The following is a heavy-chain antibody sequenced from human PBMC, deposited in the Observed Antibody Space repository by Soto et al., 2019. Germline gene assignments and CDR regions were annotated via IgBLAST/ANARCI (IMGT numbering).Heavy chain of an antibody. V-gene: IGHV4-39*07. D-gene: IGHD6-19*01. Sequence: KPSETLSLTCTVSGGSISSSSQYWGWIRQPPGKGLEWIGSISYSGTTYYNPSLKSRVTIFADTSKNQFSLKLSSVTAADTAVYYCARAIAVAALSRGIDYWGQGTLVTV. CDR2: ISYSGTT. CDR3: ARAIAVAALSRGIDY. CDR1: GGSISSSSQY. J-gene: IGHJ4*02.